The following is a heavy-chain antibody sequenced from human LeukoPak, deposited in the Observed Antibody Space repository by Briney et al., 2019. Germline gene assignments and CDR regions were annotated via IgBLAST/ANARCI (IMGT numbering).Heavy chain of an antibody. CDR1: GYTFTSYD. Sequence: ASVKVSCKASGYTFTSYDINWVRQAPGQGLEWMGWISAYNGNTNYAQKLQGRVTMTTDTSTSTAYMELRSLRSDDTAVYYCARGGSYDILTGYYLQWYFDYWGQGTLVTVSS. D-gene: IGHD3-9*01. V-gene: IGHV1-18*01. J-gene: IGHJ4*02. CDR2: ISAYNGNT. CDR3: ARGGSYDILTGYYLQWYFDY.